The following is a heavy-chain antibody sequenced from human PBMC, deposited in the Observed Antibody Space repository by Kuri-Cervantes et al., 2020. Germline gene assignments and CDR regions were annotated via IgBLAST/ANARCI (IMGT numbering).Heavy chain of an antibody. CDR1: GFTFSSYS. V-gene: IGHV3-7*04. J-gene: IGHJ6*03. CDR3: ARSNYMDV. Sequence: GESLKISCVASGFTFSSYSMTWVRQAPGKGLEWVANLRYDGSEKLYVDSVKGRFTISRDNAQNSLYLEMHSLRVDDSAVYFCARSNYMDVWGKGATVTVSS. CDR2: LRYDGSEK.